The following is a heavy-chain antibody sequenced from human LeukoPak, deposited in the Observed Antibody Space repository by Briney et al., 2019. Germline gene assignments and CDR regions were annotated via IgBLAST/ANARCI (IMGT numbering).Heavy chain of an antibody. CDR3: ARVGGQLWLNWFDP. CDR1: GYTFTGYY. V-gene: IGHV1-2*02. D-gene: IGHD5-18*01. J-gene: IGHJ5*02. Sequence: ASVKVSCKASGYTFTGYYMHWVRQAPGQGLEWMGWINPNSGGTNYAQKFQGRVTMTRDTSISTAYMELSRLRSDDTAVCYCARVGGQLWLNWFDPWGQGTLVTVSS. CDR2: INPNSGGT.